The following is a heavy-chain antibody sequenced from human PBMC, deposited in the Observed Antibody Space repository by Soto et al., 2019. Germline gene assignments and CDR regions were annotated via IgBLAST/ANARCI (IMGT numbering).Heavy chain of an antibody. Sequence: GGSLRLSCAASGFTFSSYSMNWVRQAPGKGLEWVSYISSSSSTIYYADSVKGRFTISRDNAKNSLYLQMNSLRDEDTAVYYCARDASLFSDDNWFDPWGQGTLVTVSS. CDR3: ARDASLFSDDNWFDP. V-gene: IGHV3-48*02. J-gene: IGHJ5*02. CDR1: GFTFSSYS. CDR2: ISSSSSTI.